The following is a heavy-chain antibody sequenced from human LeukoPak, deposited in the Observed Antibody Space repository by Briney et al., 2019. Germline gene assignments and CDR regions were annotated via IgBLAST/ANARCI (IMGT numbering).Heavy chain of an antibody. CDR2: IYYSGST. V-gene: IGHV4-59*01. CDR1: GGSISGYY. Sequence: PSETLSLTCTVSGGSISGYYWSWIRQPPGKGLEWIGYIYYSGSTTYNPSLKSRVIISVDTSNNQFSLKLSSVTAADTAVYYCARAVNHGYSDYWGQGTLVTVPS. D-gene: IGHD3-22*01. CDR3: ARAVNHGYSDY. J-gene: IGHJ4*02.